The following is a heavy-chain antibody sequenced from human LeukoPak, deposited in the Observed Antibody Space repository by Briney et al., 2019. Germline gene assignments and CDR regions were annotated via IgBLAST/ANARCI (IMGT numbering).Heavy chain of an antibody. CDR3: AKPQRGDETQADF. Sequence: GGSLRLPCAASGFTFSSYGMSWVRQAPGKGLEWVSGISGSAVSTYYADSVKGRFTISRDNSKHTLYLQMNGLRAEDTAVYYCAKPQRGDETQADFWGQGTLVTVSS. J-gene: IGHJ4*02. CDR2: ISGSAVST. D-gene: IGHD7-27*01. V-gene: IGHV3-23*01. CDR1: GFTFSSYG.